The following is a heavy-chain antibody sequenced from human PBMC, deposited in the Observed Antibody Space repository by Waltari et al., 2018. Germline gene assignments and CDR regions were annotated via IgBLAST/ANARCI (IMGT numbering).Heavy chain of an antibody. V-gene: IGHV3-7*01. J-gene: IGHJ4*02. CDR1: GFTFSSYW. D-gene: IGHD3-22*01. CDR2: IRQDGREK. Sequence: EVQLVESGGGLVQPGGSLRLSCAASGFTFSSYWMSWIRRAPGGGVEGVAKIRQDGREKDYVDSVNGRFTIARDNAKNSLYLQMNSLRAEDTAVYYCARASANYYDSSGPGDYWGQGTLVTVSS. CDR3: ARASANYYDSSGPGDY.